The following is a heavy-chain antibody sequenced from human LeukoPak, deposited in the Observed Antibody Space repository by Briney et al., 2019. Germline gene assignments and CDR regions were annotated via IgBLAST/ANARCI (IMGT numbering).Heavy chain of an antibody. D-gene: IGHD5-12*01. Sequence: GASVKVSCKASGYTFTSYDTNWVRQATGQGLEWMGWMNPNSGNTGYAQKFQGRVTMTRNTSISTAYMELSSLRSEDTAVYYCARGRGYSWLNWFDPWGQGTLVTVSS. J-gene: IGHJ5*02. CDR1: GYTFTSYD. CDR3: ARGRGYSWLNWFDP. CDR2: MNPNSGNT. V-gene: IGHV1-8*01.